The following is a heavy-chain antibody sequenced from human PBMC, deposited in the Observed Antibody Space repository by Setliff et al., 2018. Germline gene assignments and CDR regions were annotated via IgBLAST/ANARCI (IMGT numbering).Heavy chain of an antibody. Sequence: ASETLSLTCTVSGGSISSYYWSWIRQPPGKGLEWIGYVYYSGSTNYNPSLKSRVTISVDTSKNQFSLKLSSVTAADTAVYYCARGKSYYYYMDVWGKGTTVTVSS. CDR3: ARGKSYYYYMDV. CDR1: GGSISSYY. J-gene: IGHJ6*03. CDR2: VYYSGST. V-gene: IGHV4-59*12.